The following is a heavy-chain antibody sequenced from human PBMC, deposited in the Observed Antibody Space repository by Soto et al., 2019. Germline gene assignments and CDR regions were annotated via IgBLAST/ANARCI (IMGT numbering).Heavy chain of an antibody. CDR2: IIPIFGTA. V-gene: IGHV1-69*06. CDR3: VATWGRGAFDY. Sequence: QVQLMQSGAEVKKPGSSVKVSCKASGGTFSSYAISWVRQAPGQGLEWMGGIIPIFGTANYAQKFQGRVTITADKSTSTAYMELSSLRSEDXXXXYCVATWGRGAFDYWGQGTLVTVSS. CDR1: GGTFSSYA. D-gene: IGHD3-10*02. J-gene: IGHJ4*02.